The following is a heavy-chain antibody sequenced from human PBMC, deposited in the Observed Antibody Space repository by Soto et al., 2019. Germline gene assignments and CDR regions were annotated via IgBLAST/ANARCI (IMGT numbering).Heavy chain of an antibody. V-gene: IGHV1-3*01. CDR3: ARDLSYCSSTSCYGFEQQLVPFDY. CDR1: GYTCTIYA. Sequence: ASVKVSCKASGYTCTIYAMHWVLQAPGQRLEWMGWINAGNGNTKYSQKFQGRVTITRDTSASTAYMELSSLRSEDTAVYYCARDLSYCSSTSCYGFEQQLVPFDYWGQGTLVTVS. CDR2: INAGNGNT. J-gene: IGHJ4*02. D-gene: IGHD2-2*01.